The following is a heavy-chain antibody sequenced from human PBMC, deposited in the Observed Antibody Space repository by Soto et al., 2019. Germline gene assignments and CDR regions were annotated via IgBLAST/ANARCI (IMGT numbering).Heavy chain of an antibody. CDR1: GYTFTNFG. D-gene: IGHD3-9*01. Sequence: PSVKVSCKASGYTFTNFGISWVRQAPGQGLEWMGWISAYNGNTNYAQNFQGRVTMTTDTSTSTAYMELRSLRSDDTAVYYCARVGEERDYDILTGYLMDNYYYGMDVWGQGTKVTVSS. V-gene: IGHV1-18*01. CDR2: ISAYNGNT. J-gene: IGHJ6*02. CDR3: ARVGEERDYDILTGYLMDNYYYGMDV.